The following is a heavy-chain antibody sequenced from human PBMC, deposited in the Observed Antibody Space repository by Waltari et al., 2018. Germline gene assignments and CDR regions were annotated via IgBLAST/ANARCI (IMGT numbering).Heavy chain of an antibody. Sequence: QVQLQQWGAGLLKPSETLSLTCAVYGGSFSGYYWSWIRQPPGKGLEWIGEINHSGSTNSNPSLKSRVTISVDTSKNQFSLKLSSVTAADTAVYYCARHVRRYYFDYWGQGTLVTVSS. CDR3: ARHVRRYYFDY. CDR1: GGSFSGYY. V-gene: IGHV4-34*01. D-gene: IGHD4-17*01. J-gene: IGHJ4*02. CDR2: INHSGST.